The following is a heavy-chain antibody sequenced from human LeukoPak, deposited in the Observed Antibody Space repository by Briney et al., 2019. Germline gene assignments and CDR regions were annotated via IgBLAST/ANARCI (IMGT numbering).Heavy chain of an antibody. CDR2: IIPIFGTA. CDR3: ARVGYSSALRGYYFDY. CDR1: GGTFSSYA. J-gene: IGHJ4*02. V-gene: IGHV1-69*13. Sequence: ASVKVSCKASGGTFSSYAISWVRQAPGQGLEWMGGIIPIFGTANYAQKFQGRVTVTADESTSTAYMELSSLRSEDTAVYYCARVGYSSALRGYYFDYWGQGTLVTVSS. D-gene: IGHD6-25*01.